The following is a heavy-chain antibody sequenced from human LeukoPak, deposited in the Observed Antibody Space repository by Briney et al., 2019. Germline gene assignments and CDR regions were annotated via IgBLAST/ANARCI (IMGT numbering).Heavy chain of an antibody. CDR3: AKDRYYYDSSGYTEH. V-gene: IGHV3-9*01. J-gene: IGHJ4*02. CDR1: GFTFDDYA. Sequence: SLRLSCAASGFTFDDYAMHWVRQAPGKGLEWVSGIRWNSGSIGYADSVKGRFTISRDNAKNSLYLQMNSLRAEDTALYYCAKDRYYYDSSGYTEHWGQGTLVTVSS. D-gene: IGHD3-22*01. CDR2: IRWNSGSI.